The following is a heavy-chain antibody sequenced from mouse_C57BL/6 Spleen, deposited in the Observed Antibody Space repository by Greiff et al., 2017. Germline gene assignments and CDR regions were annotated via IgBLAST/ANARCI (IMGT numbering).Heavy chain of an antibody. CDR3: ARNRNSFYYGSSYWYFDV. D-gene: IGHD1-1*01. CDR1: GFSLTSYG. CDR2: IWSGGST. J-gene: IGHJ1*03. V-gene: IGHV2-2*01. Sequence: VQLQQSGPGLVQPSQSLSITCTVSGFSLTSYGVHWVRQSPGKGLEWLGVIWSGGSTDYNAAFISRLSISKDNSKSQVFFKMNSLQADDTAIYYCARNRNSFYYGSSYWYFDVWGTGTTVTVSS.